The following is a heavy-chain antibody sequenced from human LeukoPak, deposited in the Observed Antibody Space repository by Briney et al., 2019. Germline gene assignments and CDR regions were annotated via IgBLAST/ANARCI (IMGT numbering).Heavy chain of an antibody. D-gene: IGHD6-19*01. V-gene: IGHV3-23*01. Sequence: PGGSLRLSCAASEFTFSSYAMSWVRQAPGKGLEWVSAISGSGGSTYYADSVKGRFTISRDNSKNTLYLQMNSLRAEDTAVYYCAKGFHGSVAGTNWGQGTLVTVSS. CDR2: ISGSGGST. J-gene: IGHJ4*02. CDR1: EFTFSSYA. CDR3: AKGFHGSVAGTN.